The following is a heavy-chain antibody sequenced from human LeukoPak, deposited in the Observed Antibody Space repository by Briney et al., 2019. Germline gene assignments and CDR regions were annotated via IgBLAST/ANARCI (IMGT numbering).Heavy chain of an antibody. J-gene: IGHJ4*02. CDR2: INTNTGNP. Sequence: GASVKVSCKASGGTFSSYAISWVRQAPGQGLEWMGWINTNTGNPTYAQGFTGRFVFSLDTSVSTAYLQISGLKAEDTAVYYCAREVGRMVRGRKLWDYWGQGTLVTVSS. D-gene: IGHD3-10*01. V-gene: IGHV7-4-1*02. CDR3: AREVGRMVRGRKLWDY. CDR1: GGTFSSYA.